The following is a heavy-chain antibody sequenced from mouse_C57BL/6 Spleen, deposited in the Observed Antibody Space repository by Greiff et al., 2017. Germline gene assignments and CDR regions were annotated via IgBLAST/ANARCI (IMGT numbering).Heavy chain of an antibody. CDR2: LSYDGST. J-gene: IGHJ2*01. V-gene: IGHV3-6*01. CDR3: ARDGNYFDY. CDR1: GYSITSGYY. D-gene: IGHD6-1*01. Sequence: EVQLVQSGPGLVKPSQSLSLSCSVSGYSITSGYYWNWMRQFPGNKLEWMGYLSYDGSTNYNPSFKNRISVTRDTTKNQFFLKLNSVTTEDTATYKCARDGNYFDYWGQGTTLTVSS.